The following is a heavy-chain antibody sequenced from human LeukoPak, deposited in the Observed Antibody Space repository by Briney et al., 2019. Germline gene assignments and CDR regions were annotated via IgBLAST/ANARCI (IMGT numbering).Heavy chain of an antibody. CDR3: ARVDYYDSSGYITGAFDI. CDR1: GGSISCYY. V-gene: IGHV4-59*01. Sequence: SETLSLTCTVSGGSISCYYWSWIRQPPGKGLEWIGYIYYSGSTNYNPSLKSRVTISVDTSKNQFSLKLSSVTAADTAVYYCARVDYYDSSGYITGAFDIWGQGTMVTVSS. J-gene: IGHJ3*02. D-gene: IGHD3-22*01. CDR2: IYYSGST.